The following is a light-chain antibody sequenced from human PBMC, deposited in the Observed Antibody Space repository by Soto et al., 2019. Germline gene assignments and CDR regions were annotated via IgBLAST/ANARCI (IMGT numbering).Light chain of an antibody. CDR2: EAS. Sequence: QAVLTQPASVSGSPGQSITISCTGTSRDVGSDNLVSWYQHHPDKAPKLIIYEASKRPSGVSNRFSGSKSGSTASLTISGLQADDEADYYCCSFAGVNTLLFGGGTKLTVL. CDR3: CSFAGVNTLL. CDR1: SRDVGSDNL. J-gene: IGLJ3*02. V-gene: IGLV2-23*01.